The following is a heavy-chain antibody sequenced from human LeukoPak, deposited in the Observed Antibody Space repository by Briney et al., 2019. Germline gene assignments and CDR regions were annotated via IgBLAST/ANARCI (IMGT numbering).Heavy chain of an antibody. J-gene: IGHJ5*02. Sequence: ASVKVSCKASGYTFTCYGINWVRQAPGQGLEWMGWINPNSGGTNYAQKFQGWVTMTRDTSISTAYMELSRLRSDDTAVYYCARAHSTGTTWDWFDPWGQGTLVTVSS. CDR2: INPNSGGT. D-gene: IGHD1-1*01. CDR3: ARAHSTGTTWDWFDP. CDR1: GYTFTCYG. V-gene: IGHV1-2*04.